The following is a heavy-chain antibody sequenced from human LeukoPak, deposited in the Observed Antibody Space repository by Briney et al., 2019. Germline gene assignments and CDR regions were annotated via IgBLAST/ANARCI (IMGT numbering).Heavy chain of an antibody. CDR3: ARMDSSGWYSPDAFDI. D-gene: IGHD6-19*01. CDR1: GDSVSSNSAA. V-gene: IGHV6-1*01. J-gene: IGHJ3*02. CDR2: TYYRSKWYN. Sequence: SQTLSLTCAISGDSVSSNSAAWNWIRQSPSRGLEWLGRTYYRSKWYNDYAVSVKSRITINPDTSKNQFSLQLNSVTPEDTAVYYCARMDSSGWYSPDAFDIWGQGTMVTVSS.